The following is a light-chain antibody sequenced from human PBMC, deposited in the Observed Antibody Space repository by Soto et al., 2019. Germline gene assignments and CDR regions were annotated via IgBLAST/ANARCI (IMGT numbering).Light chain of an antibody. V-gene: IGKV3-15*01. Sequence: EIVMTQSPATLSVSPGERVTLSCRASQSVSSNLAWYQQKPGQTPRLLIYDASTGATGIPARFSGSGSGTEFTLTISSQQSEDFAVYYCQQYNNWPRTFGQGTKVEIK. CDR3: QQYNNWPRT. CDR2: DAS. J-gene: IGKJ1*01. CDR1: QSVSSN.